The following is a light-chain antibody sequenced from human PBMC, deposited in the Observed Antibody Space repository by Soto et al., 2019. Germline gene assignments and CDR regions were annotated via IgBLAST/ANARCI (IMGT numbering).Light chain of an antibody. CDR3: SSYTSSSTPRV. J-gene: IGLJ3*02. CDR2: DVS. V-gene: IGLV2-14*01. CDR1: SSDVGGYNY. Sequence: QSALTQPASVSGSPGQSITISCTGTSSDVGGYNYVSWYQQHPGKAPKLMIYDVSNRPSGVSNRCSGSKSGNTASLTISGLQAEDEADYYCSSYTSSSTPRVFGGGTKLTV.